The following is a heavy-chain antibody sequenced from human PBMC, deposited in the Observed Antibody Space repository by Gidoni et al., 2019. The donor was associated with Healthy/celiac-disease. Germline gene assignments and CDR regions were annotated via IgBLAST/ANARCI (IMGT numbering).Heavy chain of an antibody. D-gene: IGHD3-3*01. CDR3: ARQPRFLEGWFDP. V-gene: IGHV4-39*01. J-gene: IGHJ5*02. CDR1: GGSISSSSYY. Sequence: QLQLQESGPGLVKPSETLSLTCTVSGGSISSSSYYWGWIRQPPGKGLEWIGSIYYSGSNYYNPSLKSRVTISVDTSKNQFSLKLSSVTAADTAVYYCARQPRFLEGWFDPWGQGTLVTVSS. CDR2: IYYSGSN.